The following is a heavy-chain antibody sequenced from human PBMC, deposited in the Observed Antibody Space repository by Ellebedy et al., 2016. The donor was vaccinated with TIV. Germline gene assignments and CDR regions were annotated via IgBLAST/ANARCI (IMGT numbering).Heavy chain of an antibody. D-gene: IGHD5-18*01. J-gene: IGHJ6*02. CDR1: EFTFSDYY. CDR2: ISSSGSTI. V-gene: IGHV3-11*01. Sequence: GESLKISCAASEFTFSDYYMSWIRQAPGKGLEWVAYISSSGSTIYYADAVKGRFTISRDNAKNSLYLQMNSLRAEDTAVYYCAREGDTAMVHGMDVWGQGTTVTVSS. CDR3: AREGDTAMVHGMDV.